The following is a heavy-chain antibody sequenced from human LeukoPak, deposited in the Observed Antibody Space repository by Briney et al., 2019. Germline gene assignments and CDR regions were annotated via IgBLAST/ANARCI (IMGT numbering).Heavy chain of an antibody. Sequence: ASVKVSCKASGGTFSSYAISWARQAPGQGPEWMGWINPNSGGTNYAQNLQGRVTMTRDTSISTAYMELSRLGSDDTAVYYCARDYERIIMVRGVPLSPQTVFDPWGQGTLVTVSS. V-gene: IGHV1-2*02. J-gene: IGHJ5*02. CDR1: GGTFSSYA. CDR2: INPNSGGT. CDR3: ARDYERIIMVRGVPLSPQTVFDP. D-gene: IGHD3-10*01.